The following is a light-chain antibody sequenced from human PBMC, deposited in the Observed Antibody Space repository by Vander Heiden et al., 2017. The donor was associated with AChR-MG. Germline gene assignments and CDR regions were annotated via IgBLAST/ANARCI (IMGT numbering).Light chain of an antibody. J-gene: IGLJ2*01. CDR1: SSDVGGYNY. CDR2: EVS. V-gene: IGLV2-14*01. Sequence: QSALTQPVSVSGSPGQSITISCTGTSSDVGGYNYVSWYQQHPGKAPKLMIYEVSNRPSGVSNRFSGSKSGNTASLTISGLQAEDEADDYCSSYTSSSTLFGGGTKLTVL. CDR3: SSYTSSSTL.